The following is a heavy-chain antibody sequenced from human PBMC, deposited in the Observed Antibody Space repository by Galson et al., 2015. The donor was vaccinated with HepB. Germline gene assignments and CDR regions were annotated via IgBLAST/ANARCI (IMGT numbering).Heavy chain of an antibody. CDR2: IIPILGIA. CDR1: GGTFSSYA. CDR3: AREGAAGYSGYDFRRSDAFDI. J-gene: IGHJ3*02. Sequence: SVKVSCKASGGTFSSYAISWVRQAPGQGLEWMGRIIPILGIANYAQKFQGRVTITADKSTSTAYMELSSLRSEDTAVYYCAREGAAGYSGYDFRRSDAFDIWGQGTMVTVSS. V-gene: IGHV1-69*04. D-gene: IGHD5-12*01.